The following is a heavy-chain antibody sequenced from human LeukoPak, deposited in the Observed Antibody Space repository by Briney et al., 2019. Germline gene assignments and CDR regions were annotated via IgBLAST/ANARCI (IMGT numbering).Heavy chain of an antibody. D-gene: IGHD3-10*02. CDR2: ISWNSGSI. J-gene: IGHJ6*04. CDR1: GFTFDDYG. Sequence: SGGSLRLSCAASGFTFDDYGMSWVRQAPGKGLEWVSGISWNSGSIGYADSVKGRFTISRDNAKDSLYLQMNSLRAEDTAVYYCAELGITMIGGVWGKGTTVTISS. CDR3: AELGITMIGGV. V-gene: IGHV3-9*01.